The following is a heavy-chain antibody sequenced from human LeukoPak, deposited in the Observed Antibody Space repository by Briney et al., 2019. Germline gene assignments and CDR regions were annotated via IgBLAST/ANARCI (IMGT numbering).Heavy chain of an antibody. Sequence: GGSLRLSCAASGFTCIGYGMHWVRQSPGKGLEWVTFIHYNGKNQYYADSVRGRFTIPRDNSKNTLYLQMNSLRTEDTAVYFYVSAPSLDGYHWFHFDYWGQGSLVTVSS. J-gene: IGHJ4*02. CDR3: VSAPSLDGYHWFHFDY. D-gene: IGHD5-18*01. V-gene: IGHV3-30*02. CDR2: IHYNGKNQ. CDR1: GFTCIGYG.